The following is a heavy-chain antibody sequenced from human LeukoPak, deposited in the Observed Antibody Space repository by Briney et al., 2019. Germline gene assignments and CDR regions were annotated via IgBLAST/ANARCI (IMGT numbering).Heavy chain of an antibody. CDR1: GFTFITYS. J-gene: IGHJ6*03. CDR3: AKDKIVHYSSSWYPVLSYYYYMDV. CDR2: ISFDGSNK. D-gene: IGHD6-13*01. Sequence: PGGSLRLSCAASGFTFITYSMNWVRQAPGKGLEWVAVISFDGSNKYYADSVQGRFTISRDSFKNTLYLQMNSLRAEDTAVHYCAKDKIVHYSSSWYPVLSYYYYMDVWGKGTTVTISS. V-gene: IGHV3-30*18.